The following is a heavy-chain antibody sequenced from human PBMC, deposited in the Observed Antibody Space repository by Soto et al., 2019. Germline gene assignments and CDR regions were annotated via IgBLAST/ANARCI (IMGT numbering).Heavy chain of an antibody. CDR1: GFTFSDYY. Sequence: GGSLRLSCAASGFTFSDYYMSWIRQAPGKGLEWVSYISSSGSTIYYADPVKGRFTISRDNAKNSLYLQMNSLRAEDTAVYYCARTDNYYDSSGRDYWGQGTLVTVSS. CDR2: ISSSGSTI. CDR3: ARTDNYYDSSGRDY. V-gene: IGHV3-11*01. D-gene: IGHD3-22*01. J-gene: IGHJ4*02.